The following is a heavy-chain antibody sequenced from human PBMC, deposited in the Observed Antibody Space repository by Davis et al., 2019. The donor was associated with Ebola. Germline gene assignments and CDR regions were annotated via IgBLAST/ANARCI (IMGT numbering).Heavy chain of an antibody. D-gene: IGHD6-6*01. V-gene: IGHV1-69*04. CDR3: ARDELYSSSSGGVYYYYYYGMDV. J-gene: IGHJ6*02. CDR2: IIPILGIA. CDR1: AGTFSSYA. Sequence: SVTVSCKASAGTFSSYAISWVRQAPGQGLEWMGRIIPILGIANYAQKFQGRVTITADKSTSTAYMELSSLRSEDTAVYYCARDELYSSSSGGVYYYYYYGMDVWGQGTTVTVSS.